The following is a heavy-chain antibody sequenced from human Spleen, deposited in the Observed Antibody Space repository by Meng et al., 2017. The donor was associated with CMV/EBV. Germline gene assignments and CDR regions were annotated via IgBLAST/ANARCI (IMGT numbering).Heavy chain of an antibody. V-gene: IGHV3-30*02. CDR2: IRYDGSNK. D-gene: IGHD6-13*01. CDR3: AKGGSWFYGMDV. J-gene: IGHJ6*02. CDR1: GFTFSSYG. Sequence: GGSLRLSCAASGFTFSSYGMHWVRQAPGKGLEWVAFIRYDGSNKYYADSVKGRFTISRDNSKNTLYLQMNSLRAEDTAVYYCAKGGSWFYGMDVWGQGTTVTVSS.